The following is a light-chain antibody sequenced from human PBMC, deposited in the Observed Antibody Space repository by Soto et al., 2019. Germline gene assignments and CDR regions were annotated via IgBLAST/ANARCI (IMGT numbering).Light chain of an antibody. Sequence: QSVLTQPPSASGTPGQRVTISCSGSSSNIGSNYVYWYQQLPGTAPTLLMFRNNQRPSGVPDRFSGSKSGTSASLAISGLRSEDEADYYCAAWDDSLSGVLFGGGTKLTVL. CDR1: SSNIGSNY. V-gene: IGLV1-47*01. CDR3: AAWDDSLSGVL. CDR2: RNN. J-gene: IGLJ2*01.